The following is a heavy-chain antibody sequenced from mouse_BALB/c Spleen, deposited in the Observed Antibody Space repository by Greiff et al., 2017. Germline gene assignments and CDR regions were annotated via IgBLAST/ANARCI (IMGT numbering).Heavy chain of an antibody. V-gene: IGHV5-6*01. Sequence: EVQGVESGGDLVKPGGSLKLSCAASGFTFSSYGMSWVRQTPDKRLEWVATISSGGSYTYYPDSVKGRFTISRDNAKNTLYLQMSSLKSEDTAMYYCASSYYYGSSYGYFDVWGAGTTVTVSS. J-gene: IGHJ1*01. CDR2: ISSGGSYT. CDR3: ASSYYYGSSYGYFDV. D-gene: IGHD1-1*01. CDR1: GFTFSSYG.